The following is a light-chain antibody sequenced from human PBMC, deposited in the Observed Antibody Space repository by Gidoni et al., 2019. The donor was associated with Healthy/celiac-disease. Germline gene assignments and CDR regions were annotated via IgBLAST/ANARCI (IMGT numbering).Light chain of an antibody. CDR3: QQYGSSPLT. CDR2: GAS. CDR1: QSVSSSY. Sequence: EIVLTQPHGTLSLSPGERATLSCRASQSVSSSYLAWYQQKPGQAPRLLSYGASSRAPGIPDRFSGSGSGTDFTLTISRLEPEDFAVYYCQQYGSSPLTFXGXTKVEIK. V-gene: IGKV3-20*01. J-gene: IGKJ4*01.